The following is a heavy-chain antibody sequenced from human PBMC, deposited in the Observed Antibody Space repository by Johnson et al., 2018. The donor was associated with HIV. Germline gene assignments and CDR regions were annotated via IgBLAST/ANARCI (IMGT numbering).Heavy chain of an antibody. V-gene: IGHV3-30*03. D-gene: IGHD3-22*01. J-gene: IGHJ3*02. CDR2: ISYDGSNK. CDR1: RFTCSDYY. Sequence: QVQLVESGGGLVQPGGSLRLSCAASRFTCSDYYMSWIRQAPGQGLEWVAVISYDGSNKYYADSAKGRFTISRDKSKNTLSLKINSLRAEYTAGYYCAGDQTHYYDSSEVWFEIWGQGTKVTVSS. CDR3: AGDQTHYYDSSEVWFEI.